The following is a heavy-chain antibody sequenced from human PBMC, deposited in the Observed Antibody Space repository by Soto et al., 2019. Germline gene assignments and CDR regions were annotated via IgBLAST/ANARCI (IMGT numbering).Heavy chain of an antibody. J-gene: IGHJ6*03. CDR3: ARIRISSPAYYYMDV. CDR2: IYYSGST. V-gene: IGHV4-31*03. D-gene: IGHD6-6*01. CDR1: GVSISSGGYY. Sequence: SETLSLTCTVSGVSISSGGYYWSWIRQHPGKGLEWIGYIYYSGSTYYNPSLKSRVTISVDTSKNQFSLKLSSVTAADTAVYYCARIRISSPAYYYMDVWGKGTTVTVSS.